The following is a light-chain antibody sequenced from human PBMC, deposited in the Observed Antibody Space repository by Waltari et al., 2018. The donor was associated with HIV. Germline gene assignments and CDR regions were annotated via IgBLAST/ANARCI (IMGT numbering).Light chain of an antibody. V-gene: IGKV3-20*01. J-gene: IGKJ1*01. CDR3: QQYDSSPRS. CDR2: GAS. CDR1: QRVRSSY. Sequence: EVVLTQSPGTLSLSPGYRATLSCRASQRVRSSYLAWFQQKPGQAPRLLIYGASTRATGIPIRFSGSESGTDFTLTISRLEPEDFAVYYCQQYDSSPRSFGQGTKVEI.